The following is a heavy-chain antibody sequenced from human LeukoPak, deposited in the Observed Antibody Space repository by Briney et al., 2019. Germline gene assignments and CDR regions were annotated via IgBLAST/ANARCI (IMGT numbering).Heavy chain of an antibody. Sequence: GGSLRLSCAASGFTFSDYYMSWIRQAPGKGLEWVSYISSSGSTIYYADSVKGRFTISRDNAKNSLYLQMNSLRAEDMAVYYCAREALWYGSRRELDYWGQGTLVTVSS. D-gene: IGHD3-10*01. CDR3: AREALWYGSRRELDY. J-gene: IGHJ4*02. V-gene: IGHV3-11*04. CDR1: GFTFSDYY. CDR2: ISSSGSTI.